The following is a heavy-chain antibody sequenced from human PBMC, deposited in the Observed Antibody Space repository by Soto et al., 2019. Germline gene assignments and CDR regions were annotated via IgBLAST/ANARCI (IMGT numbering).Heavy chain of an antibody. CDR3: ARDNEPGSPVDY. D-gene: IGHD1-1*01. J-gene: IGHJ4*02. CDR1: GYSFTAYG. V-gene: IGHV1-18*04. CDR2: ISAYNGKK. Sequence: QVHLVQSGVEVKKPGASVQVSCKACGYSFTAYGFNWVRQAPGQGLEWVGYISAYNGKKYYAQKFRGIVTLTTDTASITAYMGLMSLRPDDTAVYYCARDNEPGSPVDYWGQGTLVT.